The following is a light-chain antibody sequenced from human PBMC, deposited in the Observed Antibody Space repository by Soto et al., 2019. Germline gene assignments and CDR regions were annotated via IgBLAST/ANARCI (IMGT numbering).Light chain of an antibody. CDR2: DVT. CDR1: SSDVGGYDY. Sequence: LTQPPSVSGSPGQSVTISCTGTSSDVGGYDYVSWYQQRPGKAPKLLIYDVTKRPSGAPDRFSGSKSGNTASLTISGLQAEDEADFYCCSYGGSFPYVFGTGTKVTVL. V-gene: IGLV2-11*01. J-gene: IGLJ1*01. CDR3: CSYGGSFPYV.